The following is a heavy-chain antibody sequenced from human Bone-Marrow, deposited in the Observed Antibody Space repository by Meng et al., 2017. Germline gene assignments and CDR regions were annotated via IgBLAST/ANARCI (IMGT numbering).Heavy chain of an antibody. CDR2: ISSEATIK. CDR1: GFSFGSYW. CDR3: ARDLHWVFFDY. J-gene: IGHJ4*02. D-gene: IGHD2-8*01. V-gene: IGHV3-74*01. Sequence: VGTESARGRVVPAGASSITCCAAVGFSFGSYWIHWVRQAGGKGQGWVSSISSEATIKNSADSVKGRLTISRDNAKNTLYLQMDSAGADDTAVYYCARDLHWVFFDYWGQGALVTVSS.